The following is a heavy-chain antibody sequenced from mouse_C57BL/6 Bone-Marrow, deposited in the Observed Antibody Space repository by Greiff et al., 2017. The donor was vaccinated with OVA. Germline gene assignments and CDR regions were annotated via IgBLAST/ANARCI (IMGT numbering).Heavy chain of an antibody. CDR1: SYTFISYW. Sequence: EVQLQQSGTVLARPGASVKMSCKTSSYTFISYWMHWVKQRPGQGLEWIGAIYPGNSDTSYNQKFKGKAKLTAVTSASTAYMELSSLTNEDSAVYYCTREGYDLDYFDYWGQGTTLTVSS. J-gene: IGHJ2*01. V-gene: IGHV1-5*01. D-gene: IGHD2-4*01. CDR2: IYPGNSDT. CDR3: TREGYDLDYFDY.